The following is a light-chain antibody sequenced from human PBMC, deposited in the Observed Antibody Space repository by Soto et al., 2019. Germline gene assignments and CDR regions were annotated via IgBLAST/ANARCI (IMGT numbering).Light chain of an antibody. Sequence: DIQMTPSPSTLSASVLYRVNVTFRSSQSVSCWLASYRQTPGEAPKLLIYDASALPRGFPSRFSGSGSGTKFTPTIASLQPDDFATYYCQQYETFSGTFGPGTKVDIK. J-gene: IGKJ1*01. V-gene: IGKV1-5*01. CDR3: QQYETFSGT. CDR1: QSVSCW. CDR2: DAS.